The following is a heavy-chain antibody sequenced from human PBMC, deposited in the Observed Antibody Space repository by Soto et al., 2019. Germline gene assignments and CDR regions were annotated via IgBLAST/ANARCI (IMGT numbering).Heavy chain of an antibody. CDR3: ARDQTETTSYNWFDP. V-gene: IGHV4-4*02. J-gene: IGHJ5*02. D-gene: IGHD1-7*01. CDR2: IYHSGST. CDR1: GGSISTNKW. Sequence: SETLSLTCAVSGGSISTNKWWSWVRQSPGKGLEWIGEIYHSGSTNYNPSFKSRVTMSVDKSKNQFSLNLKSVTAADTAVYYCARDQTETTSYNWFDPWGQGTEVTVSS.